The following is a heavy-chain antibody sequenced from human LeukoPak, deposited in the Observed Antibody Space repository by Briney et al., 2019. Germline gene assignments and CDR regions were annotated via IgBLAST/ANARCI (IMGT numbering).Heavy chain of an antibody. J-gene: IGHJ4*02. D-gene: IGHD6-19*01. CDR1: GFTFSSYG. V-gene: IGHV3-30*02. CDR2: IRYDGSNK. CDR3: AKDGEQWLVQEVGYFDY. Sequence: PGGSLRLSCAASGFTFSSYGMHWVRQAPGKGLEWVAFIRYDGSNKYYADSVKGRFTISRDNSKNTLYLQMNSLRAEDTAVYYCAKDGEQWLVQEVGYFDYWGQGTLDTVSS.